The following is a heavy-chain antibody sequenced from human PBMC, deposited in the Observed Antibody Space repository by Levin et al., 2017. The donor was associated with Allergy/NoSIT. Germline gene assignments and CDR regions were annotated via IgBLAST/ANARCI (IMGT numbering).Heavy chain of an antibody. J-gene: IGHJ3*02. Sequence: GASVKVSCAASGFTLSSYWMSWVRQAPGKGLEWVANIKQDGSEKYYVDSVKGRFTISRDNAKNSLYLQMNSLRAEDTAVYYCATKGGIRPPDAFDIWGQGTMVIVSS. CDR2: IKQDGSEK. CDR3: ATKGGIRPPDAFDI. CDR1: GFTLSSYW. D-gene: IGHD3-16*01. V-gene: IGHV3-7*01.